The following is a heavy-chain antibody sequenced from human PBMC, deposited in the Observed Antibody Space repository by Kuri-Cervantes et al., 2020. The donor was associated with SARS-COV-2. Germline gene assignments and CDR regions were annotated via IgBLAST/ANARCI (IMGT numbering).Heavy chain of an antibody. CDR2: ISGSGGST. CDR1: GFTFSSYA. V-gene: IGHV3-23*01. J-gene: IGHJ3*02. Sequence: GESLKISCAASGFTFSSYAMSWVRQAPGKGLEWVSAISGSGGSTYYADSVKGRFTISRDNAKNSLYLQMNSLRAEDTAVYYCARERGSSWYSSKAFDIWGQGTMVTVSS. CDR3: ARERGSSWYSSKAFDI. D-gene: IGHD6-13*01.